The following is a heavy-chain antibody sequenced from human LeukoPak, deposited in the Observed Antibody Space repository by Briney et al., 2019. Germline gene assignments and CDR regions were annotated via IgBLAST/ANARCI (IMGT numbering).Heavy chain of an antibody. J-gene: IGHJ4*02. CDR2: IWYDGSNK. V-gene: IGHV3-33*01. CDR1: GFTFSSYG. D-gene: IGHD1-26*01. Sequence: GRSLRLSCAASGFTFSSYGMHWVRQAPGKGLEWVAVIWYDGSNKYYADSVKGRFTISRDNSKNTLYLQMDSLRAEDTAVYYCARAVGAHFDYWGQGTLVTVSS. CDR3: ARAVGAHFDY.